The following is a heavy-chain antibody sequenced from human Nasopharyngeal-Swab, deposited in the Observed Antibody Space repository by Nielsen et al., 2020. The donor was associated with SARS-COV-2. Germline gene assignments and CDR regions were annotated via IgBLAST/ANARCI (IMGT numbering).Heavy chain of an antibody. CDR3: ATRYH. CDR2: INTNTGNP. Sequence: ASGKVSCKASGYNFKTYTMTWVRQAPGQGPEWMGWINTNTGNPTYTQGFTGRFVFSLDTSVNTAYLQISSLKPEDTAVYYCATRYHWGQGTLVTVSS. V-gene: IGHV7-4-1*02. CDR1: GYNFKTYT. J-gene: IGHJ5*02.